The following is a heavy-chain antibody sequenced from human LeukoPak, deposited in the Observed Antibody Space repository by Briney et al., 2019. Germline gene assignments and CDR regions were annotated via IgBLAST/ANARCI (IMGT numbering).Heavy chain of an antibody. Sequence: SVKVSCKASGGTFSSYTISWVRQAPGQGLEWMGRIIPILGIANYAQKFQGRVTITADKSTSTAYMELSSLRSEDTVVYYCARSPQYCSSTSCYGNYYYMDVWGKGTTVTVSS. J-gene: IGHJ6*03. CDR1: GGTFSSYT. V-gene: IGHV1-69*02. CDR3: ARSPQYCSSTSCYGNYYYMDV. D-gene: IGHD2-2*01. CDR2: IIPILGIA.